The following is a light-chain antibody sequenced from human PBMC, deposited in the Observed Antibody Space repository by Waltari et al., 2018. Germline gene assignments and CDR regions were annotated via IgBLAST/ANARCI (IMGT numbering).Light chain of an antibody. Sequence: DIQLTQSPSFLSASVGDRVTITCRARQGINSYLAWYQQKPGKAPKFVTCSPSTLQSGVPSRFSGSGSGTEFTLIISNLQPEDCATYYCQQLNSYPFTFGQGTRLEIK. V-gene: IGKV1-9*01. CDR1: QGINSY. CDR3: QQLNSYPFT. J-gene: IGKJ5*01. CDR2: SPS.